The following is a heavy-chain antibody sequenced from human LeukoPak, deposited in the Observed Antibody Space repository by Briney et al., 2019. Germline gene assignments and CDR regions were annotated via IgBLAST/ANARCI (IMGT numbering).Heavy chain of an antibody. V-gene: IGHV3-48*04. D-gene: IGHD4-17*01. CDR1: GFTFNTYS. Sequence: GGSLRLSCVASGFTFNTYSMNWFRQAPGKGLEWISYISSSSATIYCADSVKSRFTISRDNAKNSLYLQMNSLRAEDTAVYYCARAGTVTNDAPANYWGQGTLVTVSS. J-gene: IGHJ4*02. CDR2: ISSSSATI. CDR3: ARAGTVTNDAPANY.